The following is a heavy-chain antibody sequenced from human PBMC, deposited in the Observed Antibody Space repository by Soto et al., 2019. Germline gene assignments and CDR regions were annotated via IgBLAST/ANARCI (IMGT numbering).Heavy chain of an antibody. CDR1: GGTFSSYA. D-gene: IGHD2-15*01. CDR3: ARPGRLGYCSGGSCYGAGYYYGMDV. J-gene: IGHJ6*02. CDR2: IIPIFGTA. Sequence: SVKVSCKASGGTFSSYAISWVRQAPGQGLEWMGGIIPIFGTANYAQKFQGRVTITADESTSTAYMELSSLRSEDTAVYYCARPGRLGYCSGGSCYGAGYYYGMDVWGQGTTVTVSS. V-gene: IGHV1-69*13.